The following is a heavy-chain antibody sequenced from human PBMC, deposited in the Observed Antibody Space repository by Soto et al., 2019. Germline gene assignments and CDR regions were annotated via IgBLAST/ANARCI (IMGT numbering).Heavy chain of an antibody. CDR3: ARCMGFDGSGYAFFDS. CDR1: GFTFSGHT. V-gene: IGHV3-21*01. CDR2: VSRSSSYI. D-gene: IGHD3-10*01. Sequence: EVQLVESGGGLVKPGGSLRLSCAASGFTFSGHTLNWVRQAPGKGLEWVSCVSRSSSYIYYAASVNGGFTVSRDAAEKSLYLQMNSLRAEDTAIYYCARCMGFDGSGYAFFDSWGQGTQVTVSS. J-gene: IGHJ4*02.